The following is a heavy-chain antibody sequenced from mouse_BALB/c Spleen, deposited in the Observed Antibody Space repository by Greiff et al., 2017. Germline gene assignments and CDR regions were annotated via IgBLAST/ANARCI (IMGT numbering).Heavy chain of an antibody. CDR3: ARTMITTRTWFAY. Sequence: EVKLMESGGDLVKPGGSLKLSCAASGFTFSSYGMSWVRQTPDKRLEWVATISSGGSYTYYPDSVKGRFTISRDNAKNTLYLQMSSLKSEDTAMYYCARTMITTRTWFAYWGQGTLVTVSA. V-gene: IGHV5-6*01. CDR1: GFTFSSYG. J-gene: IGHJ3*01. CDR2: ISSGGSYT. D-gene: IGHD2-4*01.